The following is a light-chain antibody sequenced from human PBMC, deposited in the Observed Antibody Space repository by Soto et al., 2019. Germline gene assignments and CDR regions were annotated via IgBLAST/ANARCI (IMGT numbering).Light chain of an antibody. V-gene: IGKV2-30*01. Sequence: DVVLTQSPLSLPVTLGQPASISCTSSQSLVYNDGNTCLNWCQQRPGQSPRRLIYKISNRDSGVTDRYRGSGSGSDFTLKISRVETEDVGVYSCMQGTHWPPSFGGGTKVEIK. J-gene: IGKJ4*01. CDR1: QSLVYNDGNTC. CDR3: MQGTHWPPS. CDR2: KIS.